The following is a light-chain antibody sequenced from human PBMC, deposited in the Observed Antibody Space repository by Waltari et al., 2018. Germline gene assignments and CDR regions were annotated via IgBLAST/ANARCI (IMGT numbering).Light chain of an antibody. CDR1: QSISSN. CDR2: VAY. Sequence: DIVMTQSPATLSVSPGERVTLSCRASQSISSNLACYQQGPGQAPKLLIYVAYNRATGIPARFSGSGSGTEFTLTISSLQSGDFAVYFCQHYDGWPPSYTFGQGTKLEIK. CDR3: QHYDGWPPSYT. J-gene: IGKJ2*01. V-gene: IGKV3-15*01.